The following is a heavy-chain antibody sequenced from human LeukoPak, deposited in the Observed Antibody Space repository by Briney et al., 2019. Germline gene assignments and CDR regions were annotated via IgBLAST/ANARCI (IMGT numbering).Heavy chain of an antibody. CDR2: ISGSGDST. V-gene: IGHV3-23*01. Sequence: GGSLRLSCAASGLTFSSYAMSWVRQAPGKGLEWVSAISGSGDSTYHADSVKGRFTISRDNSKNTLYLQMNSLRAEDTAVYYCASLSPCSSTSCSFFFDYWGQGTLVTVSS. CDR1: GLTFSSYA. CDR3: ASLSPCSSTSCSFFFDY. D-gene: IGHD2-2*01. J-gene: IGHJ4*02.